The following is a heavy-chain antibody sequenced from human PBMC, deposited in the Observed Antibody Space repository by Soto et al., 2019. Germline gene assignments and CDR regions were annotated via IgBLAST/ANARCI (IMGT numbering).Heavy chain of an antibody. J-gene: IGHJ4*02. D-gene: IGHD3-10*01. CDR2: FDLENGET. V-gene: IGHV1-24*01. Sequence: ASVKVSCKVSGYTLTELSIHWVRQAPGEGLEWMGGFDLENGETIYAQRFQGRVTMTEESSADTPYMELSSLRSEDTAVYYCATEVRRSNQFDHSGQGTMVTVYS. CDR3: ATEVRRSNQFDH. CDR1: GYTLTELS.